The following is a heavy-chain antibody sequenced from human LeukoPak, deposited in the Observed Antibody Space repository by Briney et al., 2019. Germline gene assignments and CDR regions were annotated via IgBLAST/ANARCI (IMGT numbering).Heavy chain of an antibody. J-gene: IGHJ6*03. V-gene: IGHV3-48*03. D-gene: IGHD2-21*02. CDR1: GFTFSSYE. CDR3: ARVGENVVVTAIRYYYYYMDV. Sequence: PGGSLRLSCAASGFTFSSYEMNWVRQAPGKGLEWVSYISSSGSTIYYADSVKGRFTISRDNAKNSLYLQMNSLRAEDTAVYYCARVGENVVVTAIRYYYYYMDVWGKGTTVTVSS. CDR2: ISSSGSTI.